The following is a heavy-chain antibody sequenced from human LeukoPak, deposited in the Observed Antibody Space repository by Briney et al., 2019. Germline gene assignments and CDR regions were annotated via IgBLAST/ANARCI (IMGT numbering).Heavy chain of an antibody. V-gene: IGHV3-53*01. CDR2: IYSAGAT. J-gene: IGHJ4*02. Sequence: GGSLRLSCAASGFTVSSNYMSWVRQAPGKGLEWVSVIYSAGATFYADSVRGRFTISRDTSEDTLFLQMNSLRVEDTAVYYCVRQPYSSNNWGQGTLVTVSS. CDR1: GFTVSSNY. D-gene: IGHD6-13*01. CDR3: VRQPYSSNN.